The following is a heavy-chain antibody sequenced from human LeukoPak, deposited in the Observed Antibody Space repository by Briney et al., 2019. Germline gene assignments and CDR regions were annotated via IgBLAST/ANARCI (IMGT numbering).Heavy chain of an antibody. J-gene: IGHJ4*02. Sequence: GGSLRLSCAASGFTFSSYSMNWVRQAPGKGLEWVPCISSSSSTLYYADFVKGRLAISRDNAKNSLYLQMNSLRAEDTAVYYCARGSGYSSGWYWGQGTLVTVSS. V-gene: IGHV3-48*01. CDR2: ISSSSSTL. D-gene: IGHD6-19*01. CDR1: GFTFSSYS. CDR3: ARGSGYSSGWY.